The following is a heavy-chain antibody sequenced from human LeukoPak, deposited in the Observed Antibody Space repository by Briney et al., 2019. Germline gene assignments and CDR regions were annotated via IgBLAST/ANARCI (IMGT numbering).Heavy chain of an antibody. Sequence: SETLSLTCTVSGGSISSYYWSWIRQPPGKGLEWIGYIYYSGSTNYNPSLKSRVTISVDTSKNQFSLKLSSVTAADTAVYYCARGDDYYDSSGYLSYFDYWGQGTLVTVSP. V-gene: IGHV4-59*01. CDR2: IYYSGST. D-gene: IGHD3-22*01. CDR3: ARGDDYYDSSGYLSYFDY. J-gene: IGHJ4*02. CDR1: GGSISSYY.